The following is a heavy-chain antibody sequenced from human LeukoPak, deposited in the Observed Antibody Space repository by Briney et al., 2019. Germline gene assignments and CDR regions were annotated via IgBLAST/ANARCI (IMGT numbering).Heavy chain of an antibody. CDR3: ARSSYYYGADAYDI. V-gene: IGHV1-18*01. CDR2: ISAYNGNT. Sequence: GASVKVSCKASGYTFTSYGISWVRQAPGQGLEWMGWISAYNGNTNYAQKLQGRVTMTTDTSTSTAYMELRSLRSDDTAVYYCARSSYYYGADAYDIWGQGTMVTVSS. D-gene: IGHD3-10*01. CDR1: GYTFTSYG. J-gene: IGHJ3*02.